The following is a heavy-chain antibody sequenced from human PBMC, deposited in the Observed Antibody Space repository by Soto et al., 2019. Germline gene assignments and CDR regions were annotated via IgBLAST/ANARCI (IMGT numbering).Heavy chain of an antibody. CDR3: ANTVDTATGPPDNWFDP. J-gene: IGHJ5*02. CDR2: INPNSGGT. D-gene: IGHD5-18*01. V-gene: IGHV1-2*02. Sequence: ASVKVSCKASGYTFTGYYMHWVRQAPGQGLEWMGWINPNSGGTNYAQKLQGRVTMTTDTSTSTAYMELRSLRSDDTAVYYCANTVDTATGPPDNWFDPWGQGTLVTVSS. CDR1: GYTFTGYY.